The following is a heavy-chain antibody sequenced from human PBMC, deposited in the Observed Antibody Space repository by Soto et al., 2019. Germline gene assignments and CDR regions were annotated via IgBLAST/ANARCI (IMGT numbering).Heavy chain of an antibody. CDR2: ISGSGGST. V-gene: IGHV3-23*01. J-gene: IGHJ4*02. CDR3: AKVPFYDILTGSYYFDY. CDR1: GFTFSSYA. D-gene: IGHD3-9*01. Sequence: LRLSCAASGFTFSSYAMSWVRQAPGKGLEWVSAISGSGGSTYYADSVKGRFTISRDNSKNTLYLQMNSLRAEDTAVYYCAKVPFYDILTGSYYFDYWGQGTLVTAPQ.